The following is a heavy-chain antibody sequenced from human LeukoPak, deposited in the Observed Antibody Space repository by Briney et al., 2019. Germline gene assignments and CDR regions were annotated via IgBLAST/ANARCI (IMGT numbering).Heavy chain of an antibody. CDR1: GFTLSSYA. V-gene: IGHV3-30*04. J-gene: IGHJ6*02. D-gene: IGHD4-17*01. CDR2: ISYDGSNK. CDR3: ARAYGDYEMDV. Sequence: GRSLRLSCAASGFTLSSYAMHWVRQAPGKGLEWVAVISYDGSNKYYADSVKGRFTISRDNSKNTLYLQMNSLRAEDTAVYYCARAYGDYEMDVWGQGTTVTVSS.